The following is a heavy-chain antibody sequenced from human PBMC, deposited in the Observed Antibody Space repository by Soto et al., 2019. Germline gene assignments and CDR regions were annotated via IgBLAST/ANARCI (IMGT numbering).Heavy chain of an antibody. D-gene: IGHD5-12*01. Sequence: QLQLQESGSGLVKPSQTLSLTCAVSGGSISSGGYSWSWIRQPPGKGLEWIGYIYHSGSTYYNPSLKCRVTMSVERSMTQFALKLSSVTDVDTAVYDCARGGVVATAISGYFDLWGRGTLVTVSS. CDR3: ARGGVVATAISGYFDL. V-gene: IGHV4-30-2*01. J-gene: IGHJ2*01. CDR2: IYHSGST. CDR1: GGSISSGGYS.